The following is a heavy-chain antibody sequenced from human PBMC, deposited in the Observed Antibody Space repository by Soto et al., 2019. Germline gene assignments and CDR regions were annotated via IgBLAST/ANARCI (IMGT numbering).Heavy chain of an antibody. Sequence: QVQLVESGGGVVQPGRSLRLSCAASGFIFRSYGMHWVRQAPGKGLEWVAAISYDGSNKFYVDPVKGRFTISRDNSKNTVDLQMNSLRVEDTAVFYCAKGTYYHDSSGYYTFDYWGQGTLVTVSS. CDR3: AKGTYYHDSSGYYTFDY. D-gene: IGHD3-22*01. V-gene: IGHV3-30*18. CDR2: ISYDGSNK. CDR1: GFIFRSYG. J-gene: IGHJ4*02.